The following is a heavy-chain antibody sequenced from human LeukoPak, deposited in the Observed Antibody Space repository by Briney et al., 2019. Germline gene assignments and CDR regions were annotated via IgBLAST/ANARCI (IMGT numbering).Heavy chain of an antibody. CDR3: ARERRYYYYGMDV. D-gene: IGHD6-25*01. CDR1: GGSFSGYY. Sequence: SETLSLTCAVYGGSFSGYYWSWIRQPPGKGLEWIGEINHSGSTNYNPSLKSRVTISVDTSKNQFPLKLSSVTAADTAVYYCARERRYYYYGMDVWGQGTTVTVSS. V-gene: IGHV4-34*01. CDR2: INHSGST. J-gene: IGHJ6*02.